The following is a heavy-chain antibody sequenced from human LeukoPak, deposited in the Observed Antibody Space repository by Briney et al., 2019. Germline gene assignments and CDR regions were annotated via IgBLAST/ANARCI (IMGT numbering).Heavy chain of an antibody. CDR3: ARAFYCSSTSCYGEFDY. CDR1: GGSFSGYY. V-gene: IGHV4-34*01. CDR2: INHSGST. D-gene: IGHD2-2*01. Sequence: PSETLSLTCAVYGGSFSGYYWSWIRQPPGKGLGWIGEINHSGSTNYNPSLKSRVTISVDTSKNQFSLKLSSVTAADTAVYYCARAFYCSSTSCYGEFDYWGQGTLVTVSS. J-gene: IGHJ4*02.